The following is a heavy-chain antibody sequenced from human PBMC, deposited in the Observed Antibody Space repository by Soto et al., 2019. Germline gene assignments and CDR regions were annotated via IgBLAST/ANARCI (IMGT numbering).Heavy chain of an antibody. V-gene: IGHV3-30*18. J-gene: IGHJ6*02. CDR1: GFTFSSYG. D-gene: IGHD6-19*01. CDR2: ISYDGSNK. CDR3: AKDIEQSEWLAKNYYYYGMDV. Sequence: GGSLRLSCAASGFTFSSYGMHWVRQAPGKGLEWVAVISYDGSNKYYADSVKGRFTISRDNSKNTLYLQMNSLRAEDTAVYYCAKDIEQSEWLAKNYYYYGMDVWGQGTTVTVSS.